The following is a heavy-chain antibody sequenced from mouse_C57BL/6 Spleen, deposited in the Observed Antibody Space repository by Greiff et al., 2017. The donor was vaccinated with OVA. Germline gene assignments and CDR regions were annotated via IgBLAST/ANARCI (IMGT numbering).Heavy chain of an antibody. V-gene: IGHV5-9-1*02. J-gene: IGHJ4*01. Sequence: EVHLVESGEGLVKPGGSLKLSCAASGFTFSSYAMSWVRQTPEKRLEWVAYISSGGDYIYYADTVKGRFTISRDNARNTLYLQMSSLKSEDTAMYYCTREYGNYAMDYWGQGTSVTVSS. CDR2: ISSGGDYI. CDR1: GFTFSSYA. CDR3: TREYGNYAMDY. D-gene: IGHD2-1*01.